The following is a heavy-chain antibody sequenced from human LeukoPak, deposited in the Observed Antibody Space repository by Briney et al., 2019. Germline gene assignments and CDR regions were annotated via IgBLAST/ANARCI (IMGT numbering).Heavy chain of an antibody. J-gene: IGHJ5*02. CDR3: ARDRGIVVVPAAMTHNWFDP. D-gene: IGHD2-2*01. Sequence: ASVKVSCKASGYTFTGYYMHWVRQAPGQGLERMGWINPNSGGTNYAQKFQGRVTMTRDTSISTAYMELSRLRSDDTAVYYCARDRGIVVVPAAMTHNWFDPWGQGTLVTVSS. V-gene: IGHV1-2*02. CDR1: GYTFTGYY. CDR2: INPNSGGT.